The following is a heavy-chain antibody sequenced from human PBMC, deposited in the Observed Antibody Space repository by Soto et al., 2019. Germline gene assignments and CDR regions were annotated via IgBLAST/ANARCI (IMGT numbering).Heavy chain of an antibody. D-gene: IGHD6-13*01. V-gene: IGHV3-48*03. Sequence: VGSLRLSCAASGFSFSNYEMNWVRQAPGKGLEWVAYISSGGDTIHYADSVRGRFTVSRDNARNSLSLQMNTLRVEDTALYYCARDRAAGGYWGQGTLVTVSS. CDR2: ISSGGDTI. CDR1: GFSFSNYE. CDR3: ARDRAAGGY. J-gene: IGHJ4*02.